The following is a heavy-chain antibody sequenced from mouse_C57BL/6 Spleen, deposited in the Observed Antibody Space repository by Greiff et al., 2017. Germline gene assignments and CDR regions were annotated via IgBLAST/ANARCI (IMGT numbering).Heavy chain of an antibody. CDR1: GYAFSSSW. J-gene: IGHJ3*01. CDR2: IYPGDGDT. V-gene: IGHV1-82*01. Sequence: QVQLQQSGPELVKPGASVKISCKASGYAFSSSWMNWVKQRPGKGLEWIGRIYPGDGDTNYNGKFTGKATLTADKSSSTAYMQLSSLTSEHSAVYFCARWNYSNPFAYWGQGTLVTVSA. CDR3: ARWNYSNPFAY. D-gene: IGHD2-5*01.